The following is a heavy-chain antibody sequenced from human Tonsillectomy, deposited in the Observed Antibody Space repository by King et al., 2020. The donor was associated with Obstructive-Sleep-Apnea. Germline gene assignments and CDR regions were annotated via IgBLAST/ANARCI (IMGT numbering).Heavy chain of an antibody. CDR3: ARDLVVIVPGVIIDYYGMDV. CDR2: ISDYGTNK. J-gene: IGHJ6*02. V-gene: IGHV3-30*04. CDR1: GFTFSHSA. D-gene: IGHD2-2*01. Sequence: VQLVESGGGVVQPGRSLRLSCAASGFTFSHSAMHWVRQAPGEGLEWVAIISDYGTNKFYADSVRGRFTISRDNSKNTLYLQMNSLRPEDTGVYYCARDLVVIVPGVIIDYYGMDVWGQGTTVTVSS.